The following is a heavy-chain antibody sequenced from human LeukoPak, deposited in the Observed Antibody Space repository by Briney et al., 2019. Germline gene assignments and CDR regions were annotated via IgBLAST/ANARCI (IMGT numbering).Heavy chain of an antibody. Sequence: PGRSLRLSCAASGFTFSSYAMSWVRQAPGKGLEWVSSVSGSGNSAYYADSVKGRFTISRDNSKNTLFLQMNSLRVEDTAIYYCAKDNDFWSGYWDYWGQGTLVTVSS. V-gene: IGHV3-23*01. D-gene: IGHD3-3*01. CDR3: AKDNDFWSGYWDY. CDR1: GFTFSSYA. CDR2: VSGSGNSA. J-gene: IGHJ4*02.